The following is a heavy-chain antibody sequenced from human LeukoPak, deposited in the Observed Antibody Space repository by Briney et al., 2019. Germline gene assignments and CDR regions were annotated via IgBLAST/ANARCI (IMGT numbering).Heavy chain of an antibody. V-gene: IGHV3-7*03. D-gene: IGHD1-1*01. CDR3: ARKGNGVLDI. CDR2: IQQDGSEK. CDR1: GFTFSSYW. Sequence: GGSLRLSCAASGFTFSSYWISWVRQAPGKGLEWVANIQQDGSEKYYVDSVKGRFTISRDNAKNSLYLQMHSLRAEVTAVYYCARKGNGVLDIWGQGTMVTVSS. J-gene: IGHJ3*02.